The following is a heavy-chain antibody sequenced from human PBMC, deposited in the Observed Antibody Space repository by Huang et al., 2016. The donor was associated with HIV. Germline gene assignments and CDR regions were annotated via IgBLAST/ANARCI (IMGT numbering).Heavy chain of an antibody. D-gene: IGHD3-22*01. Sequence: QVRLQESGPGLVKPSQTLSLACTVSGGSISSDTYHWSWSRQPAGKGLEWIGHIYTSGSTNSTPSLKSRVTISVDPSKTQFSLRLKSVTAADTAIYYCARINYYDSSGYHNAFDIWGQGTMVTVSS. CDR3: ARINYYDSSGYHNAFDI. J-gene: IGHJ3*02. V-gene: IGHV4-61*09. CDR1: GGSISSDTYH. CDR2: IYTSGST.